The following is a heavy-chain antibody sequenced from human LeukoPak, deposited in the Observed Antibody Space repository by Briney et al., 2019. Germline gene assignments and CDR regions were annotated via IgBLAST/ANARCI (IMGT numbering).Heavy chain of an antibody. Sequence: TGGSLRLSCAASGFTVSSNYMSWVRQAPGKGLEWVSVIYSGGSTYYADSVKGRFTISRDNSKNTLYLQMNSLRAEDTAVYYCARDYYYGSGSYTYFDYWGQGTLVTVSS. CDR2: IYSGGST. CDR1: GFTVSSNY. V-gene: IGHV3-66*01. CDR3: ARDYYYGSGSYTYFDY. J-gene: IGHJ4*02. D-gene: IGHD3-10*01.